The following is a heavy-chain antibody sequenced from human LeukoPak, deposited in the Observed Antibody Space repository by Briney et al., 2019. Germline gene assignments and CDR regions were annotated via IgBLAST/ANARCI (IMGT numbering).Heavy chain of an antibody. J-gene: IGHJ3*02. Sequence: SDTLSLPCTLSGLSNSWDGYYWSWIRPHPGKGLEWIGYIYYSGSTYYNPSLKSRVTISVDTSKNQFSLKLSSVTAADAAVYYCARERHYYDTLGRGFAFDNWGQGTMVTVSS. CDR3: ARERHYYDTLGRGFAFDN. CDR1: GLSNSWDGYY. V-gene: IGHV4-31*03. CDR2: IYYSGST. D-gene: IGHD3-22*01.